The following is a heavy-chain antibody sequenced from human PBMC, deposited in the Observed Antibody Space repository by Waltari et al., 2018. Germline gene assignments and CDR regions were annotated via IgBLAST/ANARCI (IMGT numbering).Heavy chain of an antibody. CDR1: GGSFSGYY. Sequence: QVQLQQWGAGLLKPSETLSLTCAVYGGSFSGYYWSWIRQPPGKGLEWIGEINHSGVTNYTPSLKSRVTISVDTSKNQFSLKLSSVTAADTAVYYCARGGIAAAVPNQRFGYWGQGTLVTVSS. D-gene: IGHD6-13*01. CDR2: INHSGVT. J-gene: IGHJ4*02. CDR3: ARGGIAAAVPNQRFGY. V-gene: IGHV4-34*01.